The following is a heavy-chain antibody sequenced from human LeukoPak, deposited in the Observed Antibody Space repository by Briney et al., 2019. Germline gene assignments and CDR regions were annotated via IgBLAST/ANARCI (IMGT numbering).Heavy chain of an antibody. CDR2: ISYSGNT. V-gene: IGHV4-59*01. D-gene: IGHD1-26*01. CDR1: GGSIDNYY. CDR3: ARDSYTGSRFEDTFDI. Sequence: SETLSLTCTVSGGSIDNYYWSWIRQPPGKGLEWIAHISYSGNTNYNSSLRSRVTISVDTSNNQFSLRLSSVTAADTAVYYCARDSYTGSRFEDTFDIWGQGTMVTVSS. J-gene: IGHJ3*02.